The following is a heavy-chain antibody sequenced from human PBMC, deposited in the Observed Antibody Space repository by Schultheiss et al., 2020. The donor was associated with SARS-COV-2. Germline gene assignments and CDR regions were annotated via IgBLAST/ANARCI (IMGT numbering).Heavy chain of an antibody. CDR1: GYTFTGYY. V-gene: IGHV1-2*02. Sequence: ASVKVSCKASGYTFTGYYMHWVRQAPGQGLEWMGWINPNSGGTNYAQKFQGRVTMTRDTSISTAYLQWSSLKASDTAMYYCAGSGYPPSLDYWGQGTLVTVSS. CDR2: INPNSGGT. J-gene: IGHJ4*02. CDR3: AGSGYPPSLDY. D-gene: IGHD5-12*01.